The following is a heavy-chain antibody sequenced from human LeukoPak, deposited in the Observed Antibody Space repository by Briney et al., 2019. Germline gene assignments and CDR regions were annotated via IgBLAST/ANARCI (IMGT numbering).Heavy chain of an antibody. J-gene: IGHJ6*02. CDR1: GFTFSSYS. Sequence: GGSLRLSCAASGFTFSSYSMNWVRQAPGKGLEWVSYISSSSSTIYYADSVKGRFTISRDNAKNSLYLQMNSLRAEDTAVYYCARDSGTLGMDVWGQGTTVTVSS. V-gene: IGHV3-48*04. CDR3: ARDSGTLGMDV. CDR2: ISSSSSTI.